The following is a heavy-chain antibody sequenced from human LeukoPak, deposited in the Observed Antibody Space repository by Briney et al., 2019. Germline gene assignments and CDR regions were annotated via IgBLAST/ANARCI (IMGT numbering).Heavy chain of an antibody. D-gene: IGHD5-18*01. CDR2: IYYSGST. Sequence: SETLSLNCTVSGGPISNYYWSWIRQPPGKGLEWIGYIYYSGSTNYSPSLKSRVTISVDTSKNQFSLKLSSVTAADTAVYNCARHPTALVSYGFDPWGQGSLVTVAS. J-gene: IGHJ5*02. CDR3: ARHPTALVSYGFDP. V-gene: IGHV4-59*08. CDR1: GGPISNYY.